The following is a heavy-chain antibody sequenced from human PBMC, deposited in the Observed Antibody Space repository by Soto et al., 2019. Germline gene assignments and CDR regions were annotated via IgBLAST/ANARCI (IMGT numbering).Heavy chain of an antibody. Sequence: GGSLRLSCAASGFTFSSYGMHWVRQAPGKGLEWAAVLSYDGSNKYYADSVKGRFIISRDNSKNTLYLQMNSLRAEDTAVYYCAKVVMVYARGYYGMDVWGQGTTVTVSS. CDR2: LSYDGSNK. V-gene: IGHV3-30*18. J-gene: IGHJ6*02. CDR1: GFTFSSYG. D-gene: IGHD2-8*01. CDR3: AKVVMVYARGYYGMDV.